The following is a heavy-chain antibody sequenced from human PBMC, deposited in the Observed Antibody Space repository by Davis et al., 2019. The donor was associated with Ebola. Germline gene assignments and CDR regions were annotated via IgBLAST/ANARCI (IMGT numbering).Heavy chain of an antibody. CDR2: ISYDGSNK. V-gene: IGHV3-30-3*01. D-gene: IGHD3-3*01. J-gene: IGHJ6*02. Sequence: PGGSLRLSCAASGFTFSSYAMHWVRQAPGKGLEWVAVISYDGSNKYYADSVKGRFTISRDNSKNTLYLQMNSLRAEDTAVYYGARDPLRMTIFGVGGRDVWGQGTTVTGSS. CDR3: ARDPLRMTIFGVGGRDV. CDR1: GFTFSSYA.